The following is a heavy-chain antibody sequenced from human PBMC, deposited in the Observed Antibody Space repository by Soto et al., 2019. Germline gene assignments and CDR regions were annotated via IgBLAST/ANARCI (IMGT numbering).Heavy chain of an antibody. CDR1: GFSLSTSGVG. CDR2: IYWDDDK. V-gene: IGHV2-5*02. D-gene: IGHD6-13*01. J-gene: IGHJ5*02. Sequence: QITLKESGPTLVKPTQTLTLTCTFSGFSLSTSGVGVGWIRQPPGKALEWLALIYWDDDKRYSPSLKSRLTITKDTSKNQVVLTMTNMDPVDTATYYCAHFLTAQAAAGRLLHNWFDPWGQGTLVTVSS. CDR3: AHFLTAQAAAGRLLHNWFDP.